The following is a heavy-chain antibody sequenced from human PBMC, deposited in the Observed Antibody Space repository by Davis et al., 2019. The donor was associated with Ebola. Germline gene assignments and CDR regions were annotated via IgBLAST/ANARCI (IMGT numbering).Heavy chain of an antibody. Sequence: ASVKVSCKASGYTFTGYYIHWVRQARGQGLEWMGRIDPNTGGTKYAQKFQGRVTLTRDTSINTAYMELSRLTSDDTAIYYCAREGLFKWNYDHWGQGTLVTVSS. V-gene: IGHV1-2*06. CDR3: AREGLFKWNYDH. CDR1: GYTFTGYY. D-gene: IGHD1-7*01. J-gene: IGHJ5*02. CDR2: IDPNTGGT.